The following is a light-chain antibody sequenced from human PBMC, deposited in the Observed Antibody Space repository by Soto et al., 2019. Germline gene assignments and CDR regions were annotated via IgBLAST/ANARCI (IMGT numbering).Light chain of an antibody. V-gene: IGKV1-5*03. Sequence: DIQMTQSPSTLSASVGERVTITCRASQSISSWLAWYQQKPGKAPKLLIYKASSLESGVPSRFSGSGSGTEFILTISSLQPDYVATYYCQHYSGYSRTFGQGPNV. CDR1: QSISSW. CDR3: QHYSGYSRT. J-gene: IGKJ1*01. CDR2: KAS.